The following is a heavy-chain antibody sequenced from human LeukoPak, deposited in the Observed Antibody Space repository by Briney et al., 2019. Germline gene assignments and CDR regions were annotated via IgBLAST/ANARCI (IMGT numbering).Heavy chain of an antibody. CDR2: ISGSGGST. Sequence: PGGSLRLSCAASGFTFSSYAMSWVRQAPGKGLEWVSAISGSGGSTYYADSVKGRFTISRDNSKNTLYLQMNSLRAEDTAVYYCAKEGMIVVLITAYFQHWGQGILVTVSS. J-gene: IGHJ1*01. CDR1: GFTFSSYA. CDR3: AKEGMIVVLITAYFQH. V-gene: IGHV3-23*01. D-gene: IGHD3-22*01.